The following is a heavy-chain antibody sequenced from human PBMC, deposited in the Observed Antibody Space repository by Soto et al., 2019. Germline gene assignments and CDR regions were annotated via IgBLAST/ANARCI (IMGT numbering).Heavy chain of an antibody. Sequence: QVQLVESGGGVVQPGRSLRLSCAASGFTFSSYAMHWVRQAPGKGLEWVAVISYDGGNKHYADSVKGRFTITRDNSKNTLYLQMNSLRADDTAVYYCARDFPPGYGDYAHYYYGMDVWGQGTTVTVSS. J-gene: IGHJ6*02. D-gene: IGHD4-17*01. CDR3: ARDFPPGYGDYAHYYYGMDV. V-gene: IGHV3-30-3*01. CDR1: GFTFSSYA. CDR2: ISYDGGNK.